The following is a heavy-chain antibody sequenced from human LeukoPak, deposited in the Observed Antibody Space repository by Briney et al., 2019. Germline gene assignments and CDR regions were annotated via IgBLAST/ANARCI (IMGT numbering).Heavy chain of an antibody. CDR2: IRYDGSNK. Sequence: GGSLRLSCAASGFTFSSYGMHWVRQAPGKGLEWVAFIRYDGSNKYYADSVKGRFTISRDNSKNTLYLQMNSLRAEDTAVYYCAKALRPTIPEEPKPMGYFDYWGQGTLVTVSS. CDR3: AKALRPTIPEEPKPMGYFDY. D-gene: IGHD1-14*01. J-gene: IGHJ4*02. CDR1: GFTFSSYG. V-gene: IGHV3-30*02.